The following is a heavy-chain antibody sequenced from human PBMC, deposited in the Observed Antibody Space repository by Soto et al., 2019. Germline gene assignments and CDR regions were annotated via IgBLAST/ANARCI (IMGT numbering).Heavy chain of an antibody. D-gene: IGHD1-26*01. V-gene: IGHV4-34*01. Sequence: SETMSLTCAVEGGSFSGYYGSWIRQPPGKGLEWIGEINHSGSTNYNPSLKSRVTISVDTSKNQFSLKLSSVTAADTAVYYCARGGSGRAYYYYGMDVWVQGTTVTVSS. CDR2: INHSGST. CDR1: GGSFSGYY. J-gene: IGHJ6*02. CDR3: ARGGSGRAYYYYGMDV.